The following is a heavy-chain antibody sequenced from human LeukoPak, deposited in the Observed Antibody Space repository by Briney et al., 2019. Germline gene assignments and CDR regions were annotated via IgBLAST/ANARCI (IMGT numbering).Heavy chain of an antibody. Sequence: PSETLSLTCTVSGGSISSYYWSWIRQPPGKGLEWIGYIYYSGSTNYNPSLKSRVTISVDTSKNQFSLKLSSVTAADTAVYYCARAREYSYGYALDYWGQGTLVTVSS. CDR2: IYYSGST. V-gene: IGHV4-59*01. CDR3: ARAREYSYGYALDY. J-gene: IGHJ4*02. CDR1: GGSISSYY. D-gene: IGHD5-18*01.